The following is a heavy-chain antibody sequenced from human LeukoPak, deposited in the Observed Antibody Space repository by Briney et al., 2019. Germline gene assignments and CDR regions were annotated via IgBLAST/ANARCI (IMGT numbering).Heavy chain of an antibody. J-gene: IGHJ6*02. CDR2: INHSGGI. CDR1: GGSFSGYY. Sequence: PSETPSLTCAVYGGSFSGYYWSWIRQPPGKGLEWIGEINHSGGINYNPSLKSRVTISVDTSKNQFSLKLSSVTAADTAVYYCARLTAPSLYYYDSSSSYYYGMDVWGQGTTVTVSS. V-gene: IGHV4-34*01. D-gene: IGHD3-22*01. CDR3: ARLTAPSLYYYDSSSSYYYGMDV.